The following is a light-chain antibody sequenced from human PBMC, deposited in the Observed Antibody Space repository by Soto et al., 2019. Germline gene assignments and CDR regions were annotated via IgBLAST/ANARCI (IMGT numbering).Light chain of an antibody. CDR1: QSVSSY. J-gene: IGKJ1*01. CDR2: DAS. CDR3: QQRSNWPST. V-gene: IGKV3-11*01. Sequence: EIVLTQSPATLSLSPGERATLSCRASQSVSSYLAWYQQKPGQAPRLLIYDASNRATGIPSRFSGIGAGTDFTITISSLAPEDFAVYYCQQRSNWPSTFGRGTKVEIK.